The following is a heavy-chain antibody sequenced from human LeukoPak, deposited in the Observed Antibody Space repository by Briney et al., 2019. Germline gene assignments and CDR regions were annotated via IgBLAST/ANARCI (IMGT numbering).Heavy chain of an antibody. CDR1: GFTFSSYA. CDR3: ARDGYSGSGSYSHHFDY. J-gene: IGHJ4*02. V-gene: IGHV3-30*04. CDR2: ISYDGSNK. Sequence: RRSLRLSCAASGFTFSSYAMHWVRQAPGKGLEWVAVISYDGSNKYYADSVKGRFTISRDNSKNTLYLQMNSLRAEDTAVYYCARDGYSGSGSYSHHFDYWGQGTLVTVSS. D-gene: IGHD3-10*01.